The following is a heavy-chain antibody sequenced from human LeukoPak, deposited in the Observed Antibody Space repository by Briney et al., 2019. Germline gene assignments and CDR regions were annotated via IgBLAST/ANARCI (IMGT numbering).Heavy chain of an antibody. CDR1: GFTFSSYS. J-gene: IGHJ5*02. CDR2: ISSSSSYI. D-gene: IGHD3-22*01. Sequence: GGSLRLSCAAPGFTFSSYSMNWVRQAPGKGLEWVSSISSSSSYIYYADSVKGRFTISRDNAKNSLYLQMNSLRAEDTAVYYCARADYYDSSGYYAVSWFDPWGQGTLVTVSS. V-gene: IGHV3-21*01. CDR3: ARADYYDSSGYYAVSWFDP.